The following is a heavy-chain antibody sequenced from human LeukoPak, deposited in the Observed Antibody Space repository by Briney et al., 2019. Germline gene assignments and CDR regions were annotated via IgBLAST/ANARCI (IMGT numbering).Heavy chain of an antibody. CDR1: GFTSSSYG. CDR2: IRYDGSDK. D-gene: IGHD2-15*01. J-gene: IGHJ3*02. Sequence: GGSLRLSCAASGFTSSSYGMHWVRQGPGKGLEWVAFIRYDGSDKYYADSVKGRFTISRDNSKYTVYLQMNSLRAEDTAVYYCAKVYCSGGACHWHAFDIWGQGTRVTVSS. CDR3: AKVYCSGGACHWHAFDI. V-gene: IGHV3-30*02.